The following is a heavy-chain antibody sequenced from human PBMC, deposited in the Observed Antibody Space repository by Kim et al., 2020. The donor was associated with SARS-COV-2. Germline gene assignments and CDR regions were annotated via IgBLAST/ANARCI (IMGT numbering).Heavy chain of an antibody. CDR3: ARHGYDYGDYQLDY. Sequence: TPSLKSRVTLSVDTSKNQFSLKLSSVTAADTAVYYCARHGYDYGDYQLDYWGQVTLVTVSS. D-gene: IGHD4-17*01. V-gene: IGHV4-39*01. J-gene: IGHJ4*02.